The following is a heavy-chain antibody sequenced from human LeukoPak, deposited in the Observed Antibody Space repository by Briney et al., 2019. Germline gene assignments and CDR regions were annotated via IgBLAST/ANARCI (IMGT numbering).Heavy chain of an antibody. Sequence: GASVKVSCKASGYTFTSYGISWVRQAPGQGLEWMGWISAYNGNTNYAQKLQGRVTMTTDTSTSTAYMELRSLRSDDTAVYYCARAIRVTGYQLPIAIYMDVWGKGTTVTVSS. J-gene: IGHJ6*03. CDR1: GYTFTSYG. D-gene: IGHD2-2*01. V-gene: IGHV1-18*01. CDR2: ISAYNGNT. CDR3: ARAIRVTGYQLPIAIYMDV.